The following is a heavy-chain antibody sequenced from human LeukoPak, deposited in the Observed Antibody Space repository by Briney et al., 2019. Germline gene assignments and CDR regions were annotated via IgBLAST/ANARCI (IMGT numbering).Heavy chain of an antibody. D-gene: IGHD2-15*01. CDR2: INPNSGGT. CDR3: ARDPLGNDHSGGSCYFDY. J-gene: IGHJ4*02. Sequence: RASVKVSCKASGYTFTGYYMHWVRQAPGQGLEWMGWINPNSGGTNYAQKFQGWVTMTRDTSISTAYMELSRLRSDDTAVYYCARDPLGNDHSGGSCYFDYWGQGTLVTVSS. CDR1: GYTFTGYY. V-gene: IGHV1-2*04.